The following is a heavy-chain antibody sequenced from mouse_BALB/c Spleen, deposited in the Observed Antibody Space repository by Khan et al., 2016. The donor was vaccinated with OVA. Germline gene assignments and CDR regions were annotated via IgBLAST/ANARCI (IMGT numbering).Heavy chain of an antibody. CDR1: GFSLTDYG. Sequence: QVQLKQSGPGLVAPSQSLSITCTVSGFSLTDYGVSWIRQPPGKGLEWLGVIWGGGSTYYNSALKSRLSISKANSKSQVFLKMSSLQTDDTAMYYCAKGVCSYYYALDYWGQGTSVTVSS. V-gene: IGHV2-6-5*01. CDR2: IWGGGST. CDR3: AKGVCSYYYALDY. J-gene: IGHJ4*01.